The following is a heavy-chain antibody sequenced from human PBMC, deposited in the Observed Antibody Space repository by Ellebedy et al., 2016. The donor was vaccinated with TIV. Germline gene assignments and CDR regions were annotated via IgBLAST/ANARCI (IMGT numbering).Heavy chain of an antibody. CDR1: GFTFSNYW. CDR2: IKEDGSEK. V-gene: IGHV3-7*02. CDR3: ARSPGYINSWYDD. J-gene: IGHJ5*02. D-gene: IGHD6-13*01. Sequence: PGGSLRLSCAASGFTFSNYWMNWVRQAPGKGLEWVANIKEDGSEKYYVDSVKGRFTISRDNAKNSLYLQMNSLRAEDTAVYYCARSPGYINSWYDDWGQGTLVTVSS.